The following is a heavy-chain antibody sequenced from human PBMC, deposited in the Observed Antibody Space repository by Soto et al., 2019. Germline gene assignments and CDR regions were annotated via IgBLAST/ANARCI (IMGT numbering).Heavy chain of an antibody. V-gene: IGHV3-53*04. CDR2: MYSAGGT. Sequence: EVQLVESGGGLVQPGGSLRISCAASGFTVSSNYMSWVRQAPGKGLEWVSVMYSAGGTYYADSVKGRFTLSSHNSKNTVDLQRPGLRRQDPAVYCCVGASYGSGRGVAWGQGPLVAVSS. CDR1: GFTVSSNY. J-gene: IGHJ5*02. D-gene: IGHD3-10*01. CDR3: VGASYGSGRGVA.